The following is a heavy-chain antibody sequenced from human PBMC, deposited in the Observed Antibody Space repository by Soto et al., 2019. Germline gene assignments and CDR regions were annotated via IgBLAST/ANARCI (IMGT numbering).Heavy chain of an antibody. CDR2: IYSGGST. V-gene: IGHV3-53*01. CDR3: ARYNYYYASSGYYYSDAFDI. D-gene: IGHD3-22*01. Sequence: EVQLVESGGGLIQPGGSLRLSCAASGFPVSSNYMSWVRQAPGKVLEWVSVIYSGGSTYYADSVKGRFTISRDNSKNTLYLQMNSLRAEDTAVYYCARYNYYYASSGYYYSDAFDIWGQGTMVTVS. CDR1: GFPVSSNY. J-gene: IGHJ3*02.